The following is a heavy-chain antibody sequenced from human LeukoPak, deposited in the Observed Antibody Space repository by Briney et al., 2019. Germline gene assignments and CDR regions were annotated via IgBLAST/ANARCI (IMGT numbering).Heavy chain of an antibody. CDR3: ARIDDAFDI. CDR2: IYTSGST. CDR1: GGSISSSNW. Sequence: SGTLSLTCAVSGGSISSSNWWSWVRQPAGKGLEWIGRIYTSGSTNYNPSLKSRVTMSVDTSKDQFSLKLSSVTAADTAVYYCARIDDAFDIWGQGTMVTVSS. V-gene: IGHV4-4*02. J-gene: IGHJ3*02.